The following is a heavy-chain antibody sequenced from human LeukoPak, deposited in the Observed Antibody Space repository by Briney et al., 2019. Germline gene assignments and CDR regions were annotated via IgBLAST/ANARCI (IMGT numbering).Heavy chain of an antibody. J-gene: IGHJ4*02. Sequence: SETLSLTCTVSGGSISSSSFYWGWIRQPPGKGLEWIGSIYYRGSTYYNPSLKSRVTISVDTSKNQFSLKLSSVTAVDTAVYYCARSMVIWGQGTLVTVSS. CDR2: IYYRGST. D-gene: IGHD4/OR15-4a*01. CDR1: GGSISSSSFY. V-gene: IGHV4-39*07. CDR3: ARSMVI.